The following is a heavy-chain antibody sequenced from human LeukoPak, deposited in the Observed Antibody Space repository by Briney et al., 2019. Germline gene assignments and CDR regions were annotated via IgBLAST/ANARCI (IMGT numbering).Heavy chain of an antibody. CDR1: GGSISSGNYY. Sequence: SETLSLTCTVSGGSISSGNYYWGWIRQSPGKGLEWIGSIYYSGSTYYNPSLKSRVTISVDTSKNQFSLKLSFVTAADTAVYYCARHKNYDSSGYYWSFDYWGQGTLVTVSS. CDR3: ARHKNYDSSGYYWSFDY. CDR2: IYYSGST. V-gene: IGHV4-39*01. J-gene: IGHJ4*02. D-gene: IGHD3-22*01.